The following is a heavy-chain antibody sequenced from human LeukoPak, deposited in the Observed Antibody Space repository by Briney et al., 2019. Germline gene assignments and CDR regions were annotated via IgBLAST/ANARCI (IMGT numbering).Heavy chain of an antibody. CDR2: IKQDGSEK. CDR1: GFTFSSYW. CDR3: AREGSSPFDY. Sequence: GGSLRLSCAASGFTFSSYWMSWVRQAPRKGLEGVANIKQDGSEKYYVESVKGRFTISRDNAKNSLYLQMNSLRAEDTAVYYCAREGSSPFDYWGQGTLVTVSS. D-gene: IGHD1-26*01. V-gene: IGHV3-7*01. J-gene: IGHJ4*02.